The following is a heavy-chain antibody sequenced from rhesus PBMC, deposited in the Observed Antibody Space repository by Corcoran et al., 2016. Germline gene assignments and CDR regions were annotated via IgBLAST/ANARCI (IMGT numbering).Heavy chain of an antibody. J-gene: IGHJ4*01. CDR2: FIGSRGSA. D-gene: IGHD5-12*01. V-gene: IGHV4-65*01. Sequence: QVQLQESGPGLVKPSETLARTGAVSGGSTRSRNWGRWIRQPPGTGREWIGYFIGSRGSAYYNPSLKSRVTLSTDTSKNQFSLKLSSVTAADTAVYYCARDRVTAFDYWGQGVLVTVSS. CDR1: GGSTRSRNW. CDR3: ARDRVTAFDY.